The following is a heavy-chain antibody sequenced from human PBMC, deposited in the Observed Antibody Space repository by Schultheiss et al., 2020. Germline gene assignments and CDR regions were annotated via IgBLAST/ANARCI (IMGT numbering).Heavy chain of an antibody. Sequence: SETLSLTCTVSGGSISSYYWSWIRQPAGKGLEWIGRIYTSGSTNYNPSLKSRVTMSVDTSKNQFSLKLSSVTAADTAVYYCAREDGPVAAYPSGWFDPWGQGTLVTVSS. D-gene: IGHD6-19*01. J-gene: IGHJ5*02. CDR3: AREDGPVAAYPSGWFDP. V-gene: IGHV4-4*07. CDR2: IYTSGST. CDR1: GGSISSYY.